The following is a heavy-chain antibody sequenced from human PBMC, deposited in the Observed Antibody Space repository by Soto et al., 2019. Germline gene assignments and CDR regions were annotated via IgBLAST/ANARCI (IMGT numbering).Heavy chain of an antibody. CDR2: ISYDGSNK. CDR1: GFTFSSYA. CDR3: AREWPLRFLARGMEHYYYGMDV. J-gene: IGHJ6*02. D-gene: IGHD3-3*01. Sequence: QVQLVESGGGVVQPGRSLRLSCAASGFTFSSYAMHWVRQAPGKGLEWVAVISYDGSNKYYADSVKGRFTISRDNSKNTLYLQMNSLRAEDTAVYYCAREWPLRFLARGMEHYYYGMDVWGQGTTVTVSS. V-gene: IGHV3-30-3*01.